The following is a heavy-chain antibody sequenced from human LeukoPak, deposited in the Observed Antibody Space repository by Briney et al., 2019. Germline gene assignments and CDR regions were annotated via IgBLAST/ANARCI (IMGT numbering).Heavy chain of an antibody. CDR2: ISSSSSYI. V-gene: IGHV3-21*01. J-gene: IGHJ4*02. CDR3: ARAPNVLRYFDWLSYFDY. Sequence: GGSLRLSCAASGFTFSSYSMNWVRQAPGKGLEWVSSISSSSSYIYYADSVKGRFTISRDNAKNSLYLQMNSLRAEDTAVYYCARAPNVLRYFDWLSYFDYWGQGGLVGVSS. D-gene: IGHD3-9*01. CDR1: GFTFSSYS.